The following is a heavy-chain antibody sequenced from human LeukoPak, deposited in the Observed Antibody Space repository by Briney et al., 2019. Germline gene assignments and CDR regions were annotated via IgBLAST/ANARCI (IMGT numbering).Heavy chain of an antibody. CDR2: ISNSGDTI. V-gene: IGHV3-21*01. Sequence: GGSLRLSCAASGFTFSTYSMNWVRQAPGKGLEWVSIISNSGDTIFYADSVKGRFTISRDNAENSLHLQMSGLRAEDTAMYYCARRLYTSQAPYAFDIWGQGTMVTVS. J-gene: IGHJ3*02. CDR3: ARRLYTSQAPYAFDI. CDR1: GFTFSTYS.